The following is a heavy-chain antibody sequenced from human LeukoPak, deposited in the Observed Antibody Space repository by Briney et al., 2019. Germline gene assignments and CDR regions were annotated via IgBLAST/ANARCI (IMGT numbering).Heavy chain of an antibody. CDR3: ARARGDVLRFLEWLPPFNWFDP. CDR1: XXXFTSYD. V-gene: IGHV1-8*01. CDR2: MNPNSGNT. Sequence: VKVSCKAXXXXFTSYDINWVRQATGQGLEWMGWMNPNSGNTGYAQKFQGRVTMTRNTSISTAYMELSSLRSEDTAVYYCARARGDVLRFLEWLPPFNWFDPWGQGTLVTVSS. J-gene: IGHJ5*02. D-gene: IGHD3-3*01.